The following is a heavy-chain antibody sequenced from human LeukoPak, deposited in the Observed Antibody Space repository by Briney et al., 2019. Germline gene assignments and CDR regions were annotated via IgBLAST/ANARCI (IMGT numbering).Heavy chain of an antibody. CDR3: ARLIAVAGTPTVPYYYGMDV. D-gene: IGHD6-19*01. V-gene: IGHV4-59*08. J-gene: IGHJ6*02. Sequence: SETLSLTCTVSGGSISSYYWSWIRQPPGKGLEWIGYIYYSGSTNYNPSLKSRVTISVDTSKNQFSLKLSSVTAADTAVYYCARLIAVAGTPTVPYYYGMDVWGQGTTVTVSS. CDR2: IYYSGST. CDR1: GGSISSYY.